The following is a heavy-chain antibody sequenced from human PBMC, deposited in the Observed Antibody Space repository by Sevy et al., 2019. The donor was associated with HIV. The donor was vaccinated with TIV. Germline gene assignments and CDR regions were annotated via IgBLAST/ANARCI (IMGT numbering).Heavy chain of an antibody. D-gene: IGHD3-3*01. J-gene: IGHJ6*02. CDR2: MSPNSGAT. CDR3: ASGGNGDFWSYEYYYYGMDV. CDR1: GYTFTSYD. V-gene: IGHV1-8*01. Sequence: ASVEVSCEASGYTFTSYDINWVRQATGQGLEWMGWMSPNSGATGFAQKFQGRVTLTRNTSISTAYMEVSSLRSEDTAVYYCASGGNGDFWSYEYYYYGMDVWGQGTTVTVSS.